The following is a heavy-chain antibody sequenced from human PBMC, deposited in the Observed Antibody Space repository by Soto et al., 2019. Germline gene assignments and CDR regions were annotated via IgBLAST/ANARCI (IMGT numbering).Heavy chain of an antibody. CDR3: ARGPAQFDP. J-gene: IGHJ5*02. CDR2: INPMLGVA. D-gene: IGHD2-2*01. V-gene: IGHV1-69*10. Sequence: ASVEVSCKASGGSFSSLFISWLRQAPGQGPEWMGGINPMLGVANFAQKFQDRVTITADESTTTAYMELSSLRSEDTAVYYCARGPAQFDPWGQGTLVTVSS. CDR1: GGSFSSLF.